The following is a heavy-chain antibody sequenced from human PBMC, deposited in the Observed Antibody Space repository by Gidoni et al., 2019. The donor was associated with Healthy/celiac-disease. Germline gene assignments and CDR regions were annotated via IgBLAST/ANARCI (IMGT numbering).Heavy chain of an antibody. J-gene: IGHJ6*02. V-gene: IGHV1-8*01. CDR1: GYTFTSYD. CDR3: ARGPTDYCSSTSCYRYYYGMDV. CDR2: MNPNSGNT. D-gene: IGHD2-2*01. Sequence: QVQLVQSGAEVKKPGASVKVSCKASGYTFTSYDINWVRQATGQGLEWMGWMNPNSGNTGYAQKFQGRVTMTRNTSISTAYMELSSLRSEDTAVYYCARGPTDYCSSTSCYRYYYGMDVWGQGTTVTVSS.